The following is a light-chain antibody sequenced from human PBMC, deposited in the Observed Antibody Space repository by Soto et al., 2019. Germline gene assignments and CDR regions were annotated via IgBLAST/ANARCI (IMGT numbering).Light chain of an antibody. V-gene: IGLV2-11*01. Sequence: QSALTQPRSVSGSPGQSVTISCTGTSSDVGGYNYVSWYQQHPGKAPKLMIYYVSKRPSGVPDRFSGSKSGNTASLTISGLQAEDEADYYCCSYAGSYTLVFGTGTKVTVL. CDR3: CSYAGSYTLV. CDR2: YVS. CDR1: SSDVGGYNY. J-gene: IGLJ1*01.